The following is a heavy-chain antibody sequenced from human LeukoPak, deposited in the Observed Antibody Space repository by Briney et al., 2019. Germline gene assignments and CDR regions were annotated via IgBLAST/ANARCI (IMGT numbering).Heavy chain of an antibody. J-gene: IGHJ6*02. D-gene: IGHD4-17*01. Sequence: GGSLRLSCVGSGLTFSNSAMHWVRQAPGKGLEWVTIMSFDGSDERYGDSVKGRFTLSRDNSKNTLYLQINSLRTEDTAVYYCARGATVTTFVSSQRDYYYYHGMDVWGQGTTVTVSS. CDR1: GLTFSNSA. CDR2: MSFDGSDE. V-gene: IGHV3-30*04. CDR3: ARGATVTTFVSSQRDYYYYHGMDV.